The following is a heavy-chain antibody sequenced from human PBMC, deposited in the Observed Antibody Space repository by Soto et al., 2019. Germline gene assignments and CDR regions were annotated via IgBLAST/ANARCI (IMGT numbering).Heavy chain of an antibody. CDR1: GGSISNYY. D-gene: IGHD2-15*01. Sequence: PSETLSLTCTVSGGSISNYYWSWIRQPPGKGLEWIGYIYYSGSTNYNPSLKSRVTISVDTSKNQFSLILSSVTAADTAVYYCARVGVAASFDYWGQGTLVTVSS. J-gene: IGHJ4*02. CDR2: IYYSGST. CDR3: ARVGVAASFDY. V-gene: IGHV4-59*01.